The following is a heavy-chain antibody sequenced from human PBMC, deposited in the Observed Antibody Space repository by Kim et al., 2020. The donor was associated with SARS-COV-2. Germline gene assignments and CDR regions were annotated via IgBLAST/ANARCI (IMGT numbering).Heavy chain of an antibody. CDR1: GYSFSFYW. V-gene: IGHV5-51*01. Sequence: GESLKISCKASGYSFSFYWIGWVRQMPGKGLEWMGIMYPGDSDIRYSPSFDGQVTISADKSTSTAYLQWSSLKASDTAIYYCARQAYGDYTPVDYWGQGT. J-gene: IGHJ4*02. CDR2: MYPGDSDI. D-gene: IGHD4-17*01. CDR3: ARQAYGDYTPVDY.